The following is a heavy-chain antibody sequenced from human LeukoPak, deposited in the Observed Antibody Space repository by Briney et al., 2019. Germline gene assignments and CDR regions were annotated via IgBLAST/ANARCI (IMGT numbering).Heavy chain of an antibody. CDR3: ARATGATYYYDSSGLQVDY. D-gene: IGHD3-22*01. Sequence: SETLSLTCTVSGGSISSGGYYWSWIRQPPGKGLEWIGYIYHSGSTYYNPSLKSRVTISVDTSKNQFSLKLSSVTAADTAAYYCARATGATYYYDSSGLQVDYWGQGTLVTVSS. V-gene: IGHV4-30-2*01. CDR2: IYHSGST. J-gene: IGHJ4*02. CDR1: GGSISSGGYY.